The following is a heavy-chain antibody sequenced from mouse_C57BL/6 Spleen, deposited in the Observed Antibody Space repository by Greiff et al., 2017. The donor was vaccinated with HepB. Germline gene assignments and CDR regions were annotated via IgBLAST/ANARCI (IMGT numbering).Heavy chain of an antibody. J-gene: IGHJ1*03. CDR3: ASLRLYYGGSCWYFDV. V-gene: IGHV7-3*01. Sequence: EVMLLESGGGLVQPGGSLSLSCAASGFTLTDYYMSWVRQPPGKELEWLGFIRNKANGYTTEYSAPVKVRFTISRDNSQSILYLQINALRAEDSATYYCASLRLYYGGSCWYFDVWGTGTTVTVSS. CDR2: IRNKANGYTT. D-gene: IGHD1-1*01. CDR1: GFTLTDYY.